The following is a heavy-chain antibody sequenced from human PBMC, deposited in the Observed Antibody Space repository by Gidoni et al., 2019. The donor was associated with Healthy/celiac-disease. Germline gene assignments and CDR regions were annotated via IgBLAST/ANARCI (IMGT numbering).Heavy chain of an antibody. CDR1: GFTFADYA. CDR3: AKDTHGDYYDSSGYYPTSFDY. J-gene: IGHJ4*02. V-gene: IGHV3-9*01. CDR2: ISWNSGSI. D-gene: IGHD3-22*01. Sequence: EVQLVESGGGLVQPGRSLRLSCAASGFTFADYAMHWVRQAPGKGLEWVSGISWNSGSIGYADSVKGRFTISRDNAKNSLYLQMNSLRAEDTALYYCAKDTHGDYYDSSGYYPTSFDYWGQGTLVTVSS.